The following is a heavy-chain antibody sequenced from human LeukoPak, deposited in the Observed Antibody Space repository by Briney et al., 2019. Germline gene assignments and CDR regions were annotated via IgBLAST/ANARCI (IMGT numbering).Heavy chain of an antibody. D-gene: IGHD4-17*01. J-gene: IGHJ3*02. CDR2: INPNSGGT. V-gene: IGHV1-2*02. CDR1: GYTFTGYY. Sequence: ASVKVSCKASGYTFTGYYMHWVRQAPGQGLEWMGWINPNSGGTNYAQEFQGRVTMTRDTSISTAYMELSRLRSDDTAVYYCARVDRGDQTTVTPYDAFDIWGQGTMVTVSS. CDR3: ARVDRGDQTTVTPYDAFDI.